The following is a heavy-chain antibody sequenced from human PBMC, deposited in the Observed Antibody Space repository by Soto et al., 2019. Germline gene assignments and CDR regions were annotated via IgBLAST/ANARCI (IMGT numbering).Heavy chain of an antibody. J-gene: IGHJ4*02. CDR3: VVYYDSSGSLRYFDY. CDR1: GGTFSSYA. Sequence: ASVKVSCKASGGTFSSYAISWVRQAPGQGLEWMGGIIPILGIANYAQKFQGRVPITADKSTSTAYMELSSLRSEDTAVYYCVVYYDSSGSLRYFDYWGQGTLVTVPA. D-gene: IGHD3-22*01. V-gene: IGHV1-69*10. CDR2: IIPILGIA.